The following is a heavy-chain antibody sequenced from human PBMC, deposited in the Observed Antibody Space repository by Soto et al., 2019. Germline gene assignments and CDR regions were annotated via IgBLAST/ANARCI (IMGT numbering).Heavy chain of an antibody. CDR2: IDSSSSYI. V-gene: IGHV3-21*01. J-gene: IGHJ4*02. Sequence: EVQLVESGGGLVKPGGSLRLSCAVSGFTFSTYSMNWVRQAPGKGLEWVSYIDSSSSYIYYADSLKGRFTISRDNAKNSLYREMSSLRAEDTAVGYCARGWREGGFGSWGQGILVTVSS. CDR3: ARGWREGGFGS. CDR1: GFTFSTYS. D-gene: IGHD1-26*01.